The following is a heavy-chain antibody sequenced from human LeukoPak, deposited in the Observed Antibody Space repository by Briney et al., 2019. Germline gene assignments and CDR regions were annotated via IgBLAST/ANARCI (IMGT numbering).Heavy chain of an antibody. J-gene: IGHJ6*04. Sequence: ASVKVSCKASGYTFTSYYMHWVRQAPGQGLEWMGIINPIGGSTSYAQKFQGRVTMTRDMSTSTVYMELSSLRSEDTAVYYCATGLWFGKYLDVWGKGTTVTISS. V-gene: IGHV1-46*01. CDR3: ATGLWFGKYLDV. CDR1: GYTFTSYY. D-gene: IGHD3-10*01. CDR2: INPIGGST.